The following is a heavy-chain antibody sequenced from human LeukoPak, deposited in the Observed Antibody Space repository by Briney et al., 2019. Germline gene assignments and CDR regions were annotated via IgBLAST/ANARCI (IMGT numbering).Heavy chain of an antibody. CDR2: ISYDGSNK. CDR3: ARDVRITMFFDY. D-gene: IGHD3-10*02. J-gene: IGHJ4*02. V-gene: IGHV3-30*04. Sequence: PGGSLRLSCAASGFTFSSYAMHWVRQAPGKGLEWVAVISYDGSNKYYADSVKGRFTISRDNSKNTLYLQMNSLRAEDTAVYYCARDVRITMFFDYWGQGTLVTVSS. CDR1: GFTFSSYA.